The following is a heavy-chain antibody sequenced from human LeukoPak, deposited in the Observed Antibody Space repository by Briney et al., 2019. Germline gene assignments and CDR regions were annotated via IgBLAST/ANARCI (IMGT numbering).Heavy chain of an antibody. J-gene: IGHJ4*02. CDR2: IYYSGST. D-gene: IGHD1-26*01. Sequence: PSETLSLTCTVSGGSISSYYWSWIRQPPGKGLEWIGYIYYSGSTNYNPSLKSRVTISVDTSKNQFSLQLNSVTPEDTAVYYCAREALGSYSPFDYWGQGTLVTVSS. V-gene: IGHV4-59*12. CDR3: AREALGSYSPFDY. CDR1: GGSISSYY.